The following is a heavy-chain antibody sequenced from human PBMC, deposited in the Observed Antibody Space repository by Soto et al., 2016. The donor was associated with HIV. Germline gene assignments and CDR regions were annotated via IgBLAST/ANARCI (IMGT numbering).Heavy chain of an antibody. CDR3: ARAVSWGPNPGIVVVVAAREYYFDY. V-gene: IGHV3-74*01. CDR2: INSDGSST. CDR1: GFTFSSYW. D-gene: IGHD2-15*01. Sequence: EVQLVESGGGLVQPGGSLRLSCAASGFTFSSYWMHWVRQAPGKGLVWVSRINSDGSSTSYADSVKGRFTISRDNAKNTLYLQMNSLRAEDTAVYYCARAVSWGPNPGIVVVVAAREYYFDYWGQGTLVTVSS. J-gene: IGHJ4*02.